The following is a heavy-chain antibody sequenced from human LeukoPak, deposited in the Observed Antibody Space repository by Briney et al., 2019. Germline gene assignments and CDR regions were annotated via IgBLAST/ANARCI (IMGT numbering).Heavy chain of an antibody. CDR3: ARDRPGIAVAGDAFEI. Sequence: SETLSLTCTVSGGSISSNYWSWIRQPPGTGLEWIGYIYNRGSTNYNPSLKSRVTISVDTSKNQFSLKLRSVTAADTAVYYCARDRPGIAVAGDAFEIWGQGTMVTVSS. V-gene: IGHV4-59*01. D-gene: IGHD6-19*01. J-gene: IGHJ3*02. CDR1: GGSISSNY. CDR2: IYNRGST.